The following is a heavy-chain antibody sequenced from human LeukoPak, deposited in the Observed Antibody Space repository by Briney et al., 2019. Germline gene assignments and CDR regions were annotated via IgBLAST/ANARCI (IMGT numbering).Heavy chain of an antibody. J-gene: IGHJ4*02. CDR2: IYHSGST. Sequence: PSETLSLTCTVSGGSISIGGYSWSWIRQPPGKGLEWIGYIYHSGSTYYNPSLKSRVTISVDRSKNQFSLKLSSVTAADTAVYYCARHYYDSSGYYYGQVGYFDYWGQGTLVTVSS. CDR3: ARHYYDSSGYYYGQVGYFDY. CDR1: GGSISIGGYS. V-gene: IGHV4-30-2*01. D-gene: IGHD3-22*01.